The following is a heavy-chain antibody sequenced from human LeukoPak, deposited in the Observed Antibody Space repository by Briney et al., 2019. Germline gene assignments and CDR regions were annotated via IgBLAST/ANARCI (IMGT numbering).Heavy chain of an antibody. V-gene: IGHV3-7*01. D-gene: IGHD3-10*01. CDR2: IKKDGSEK. J-gene: IGHJ4*02. Sequence: GGPLRLSCAASGFTFSSFWMSWVRQAPGKGLEWVASIKKDGSEKEYVDSVKGRFTISRDNAKNSLYLQMNSLRAEDTAVYYCARPYYYSSGSLPYWGQGTLVTVSS. CDR1: GFTFSSFW. CDR3: ARPYYYSSGSLPY.